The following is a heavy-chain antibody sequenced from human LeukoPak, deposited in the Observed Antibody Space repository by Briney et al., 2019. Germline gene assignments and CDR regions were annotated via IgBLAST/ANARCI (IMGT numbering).Heavy chain of an antibody. CDR3: ASYYATSGHYVDY. CDR2: IYGGSST. D-gene: IGHD3-22*01. CDR1: GFTVSTND. V-gene: IGHV3-66*01. J-gene: IGHJ4*02. Sequence: GGSLRLSCAASGFTVSTNDMTWVRQAPGRGLEWVAAIYGGSSTHYAESAKGRLIISRDNSKNTLYLQMNTLRAEDTAVYYCASYYATSGHYVDYWRQGTLVPVSS.